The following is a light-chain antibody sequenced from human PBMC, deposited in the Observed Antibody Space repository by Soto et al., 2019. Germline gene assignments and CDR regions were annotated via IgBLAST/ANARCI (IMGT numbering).Light chain of an antibody. CDR1: QSLSSN. CDR3: QQYNHWPRMLS. Sequence: EIVLTQSPATLYVSPGETATLSCRASQSLSSNVAWYQQRPRQAPRLLIYVTSSRASDVPARFSGTGSGTEFTLTIASLQSEDFAIYYCQQYNHWPRMLSFGGGTKVELK. J-gene: IGKJ4*01. CDR2: VTS. V-gene: IGKV3-15*01.